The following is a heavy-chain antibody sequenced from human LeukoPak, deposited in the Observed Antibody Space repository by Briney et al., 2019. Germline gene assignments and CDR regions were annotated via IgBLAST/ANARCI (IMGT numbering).Heavy chain of an antibody. J-gene: IGHJ5*02. V-gene: IGHV3-21*01. CDR3: ARDLYSDTANWFDP. D-gene: IGHD1-26*01. CDR1: GFTFSSYS. Sequence: GGSLRLSCAASGFTFSSYSMNWVRQAPGKGLEWVSSISSSSSYIYYAGSVKGRFTISRDNAKNSLYLQMNSLRAEDTAVYYCARDLYSDTANWFDPWGQGTLVTVSS. CDR2: ISSSSSYI.